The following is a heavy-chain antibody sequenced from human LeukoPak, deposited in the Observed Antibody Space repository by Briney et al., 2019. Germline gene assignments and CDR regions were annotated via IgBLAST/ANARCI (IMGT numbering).Heavy chain of an antibody. CDR3: ASGGYCSGGSCPQFGY. Sequence: SVKVSCKASGGTFSSYAISWVRQAPGQGLEWMGGIIPIFGTANYAQKFQGRVTITADKSTSTAYMELSSPRSEDTAVYYCASGGYCSGGSCPQFGYWGQGTLVTVSS. CDR2: IIPIFGTA. D-gene: IGHD2-15*01. CDR1: GGTFSSYA. J-gene: IGHJ4*02. V-gene: IGHV1-69*06.